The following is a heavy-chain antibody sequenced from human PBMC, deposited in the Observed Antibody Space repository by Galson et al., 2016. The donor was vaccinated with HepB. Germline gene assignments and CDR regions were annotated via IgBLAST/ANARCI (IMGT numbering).Heavy chain of an antibody. V-gene: IGHV5-51*01. CDR3: ARRSSGWFWYFDL. J-gene: IGHJ2*01. D-gene: IGHD6-19*01. CDR2: IYPGDSDT. CDR1: GYSFTNYW. Sequence: QSGAEVKKPGESLKISCKGSGYSFTNYWIGWVRQMPGKGLEWMGIIYPGDSDTRYSPSFQGQVTFSADKSINTAYLQWSSLKASDTAMYYCARRSSGWFWYFDLWGRGTLVTVSS.